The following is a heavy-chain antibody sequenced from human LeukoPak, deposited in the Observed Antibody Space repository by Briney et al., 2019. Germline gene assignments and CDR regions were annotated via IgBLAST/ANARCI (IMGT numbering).Heavy chain of an antibody. CDR2: IIPILGIA. Sequence: SVKVSCKASGGTFSSHAISWVRQAPGQGLEWMGRIIPILGIANYAQRFQGRVTITADKSTSTAYMELSSLRSEDTAVYYCARMRTSIANYYYYYYGMDVWGQGTRSPSP. V-gene: IGHV1-69*04. D-gene: IGHD6-6*01. J-gene: IGHJ6*02. CDR3: ARMRTSIANYYYYYYGMDV. CDR1: GGTFSSHA.